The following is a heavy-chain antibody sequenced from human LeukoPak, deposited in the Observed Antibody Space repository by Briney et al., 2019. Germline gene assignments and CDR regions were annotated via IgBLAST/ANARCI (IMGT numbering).Heavy chain of an antibody. CDR1: GFTFSSYG. J-gene: IGHJ4*02. D-gene: IGHD3-22*01. Sequence: PGKSLRLSCVASGFTFSSYGMNWVRQAPGKGLEWVSSISSSSSYIYYADSVKGRFTISRDNAKNSLYLQMNSLRAEDTAVYYCARDLRYYYDSSGQEADYWGQGTLVTVSS. CDR3: ARDLRYYYDSSGQEADY. CDR2: ISSSSSYI. V-gene: IGHV3-21*01.